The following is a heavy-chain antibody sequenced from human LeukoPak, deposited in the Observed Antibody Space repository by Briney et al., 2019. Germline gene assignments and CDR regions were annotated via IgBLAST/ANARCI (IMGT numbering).Heavy chain of an antibody. J-gene: IGHJ4*02. CDR1: GFTFSSYS. Sequence: GGSLRLSCAASGFTFSSYSMNWVRQAPGKGLEWVSGISWNSGSIGYADSVKGRFTISRDNAKNSLYLQMNSLRAEDTALYYCAKDMTYDFWSGYFGSWGQGTLVTVSS. D-gene: IGHD3-3*01. CDR2: ISWNSGSI. CDR3: AKDMTYDFWSGYFGS. V-gene: IGHV3-9*01.